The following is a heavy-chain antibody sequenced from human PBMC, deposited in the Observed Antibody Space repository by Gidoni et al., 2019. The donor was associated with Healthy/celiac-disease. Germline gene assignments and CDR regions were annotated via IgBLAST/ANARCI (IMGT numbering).Heavy chain of an antibody. Sequence: QVQLVESGGGVVQPGRSLRLSCAASGFTFSSSAMHWVRQAPGKGLEWVAVISYDGSNKYYADSVKGRFTISRDNSKNTLYLQMNSLRAEDTAVYYCARSRGIRAAAGPYSPFGYWGQGTLVTVSS. CDR3: ARSRGIRAAAGPYSPFGY. CDR1: GFTFSSSA. CDR2: ISYDGSNK. J-gene: IGHJ4*02. D-gene: IGHD6-13*01. V-gene: IGHV3-30-3*01.